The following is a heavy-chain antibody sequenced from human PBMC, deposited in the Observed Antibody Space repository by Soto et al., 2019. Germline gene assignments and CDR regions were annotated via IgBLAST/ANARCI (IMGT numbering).Heavy chain of an antibody. CDR3: ARALIFGVVFDY. D-gene: IGHD3-3*01. Sequence: NPSETRSLTCTVSGGSISSGDYYGIWIRQPPGKGLEWIGYIYYSGITYYNPSLKSRVTISVDTSKNQFSLKLSSVTAADTAVYYCARALIFGVVFDYWGQGTLVTVSS. CDR2: IYYSGIT. J-gene: IGHJ4*02. CDR1: GGSISSGDYY. V-gene: IGHV4-30-4*01.